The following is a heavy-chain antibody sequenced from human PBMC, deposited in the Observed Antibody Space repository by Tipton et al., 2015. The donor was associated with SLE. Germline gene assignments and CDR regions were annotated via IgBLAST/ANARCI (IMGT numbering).Heavy chain of an antibody. J-gene: IGHJ4*02. D-gene: IGHD4-17*01. CDR3: ARGGDRDHGDYVEHSLDY. CDR1: GGPISSGYW. Sequence: TLSLTCSVSGGPISSGYWWCWVRQPPGMGLEWIGEVSHSGGTNYNPSLKSRLTISIDKAKSQFSLKLSSVTAADTAVYYCARGGDRDHGDYVEHSLDYWGQGTLVTVSS. V-gene: IGHV4-4*02. CDR2: VSHSGGT.